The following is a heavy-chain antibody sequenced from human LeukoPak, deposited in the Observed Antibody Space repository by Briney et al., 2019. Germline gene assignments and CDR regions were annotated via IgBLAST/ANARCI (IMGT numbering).Heavy chain of an antibody. CDR1: GFTFSSYS. Sequence: PGGSLRLSCAASGFTFSSYSMNWVRQAPGKGLEWVSYISSSSSTIHYADSVKGRFTISRDNAKNSLYLQMNSLRDEDTAVYYCARETNRGSYYSFDYWGQGTLVTVSS. CDR3: ARETNRGSYYSFDY. V-gene: IGHV3-48*02. J-gene: IGHJ4*02. CDR2: ISSSSSTI. D-gene: IGHD1-26*01.